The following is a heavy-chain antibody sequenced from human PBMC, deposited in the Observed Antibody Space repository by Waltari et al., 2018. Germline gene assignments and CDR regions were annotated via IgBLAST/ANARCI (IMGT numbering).Heavy chain of an antibody. CDR1: GGSISGPY. CDR3: ARDRDRGFYYYMDV. CDR2: IHYTGNT. Sequence: QVQLQESGPGLVRPSETLSLTCPVSGGSISGPYLSWIRQPPGKGLEWIGDIHYTGNTNYNASLKSRVTISLDTSKNQLSLKLNSVTAADTAVYHCARDRDRGFYYYMDVWGKGTTVTVSS. V-gene: IGHV4-59*11. D-gene: IGHD2-15*01. J-gene: IGHJ6*03.